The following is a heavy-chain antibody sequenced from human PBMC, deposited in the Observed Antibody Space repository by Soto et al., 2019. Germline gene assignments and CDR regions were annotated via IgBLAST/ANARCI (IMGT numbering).Heavy chain of an antibody. CDR2: INPNSGGT. CDR3: ATPSVFGVVYGMDV. Sequence: QVQLVQSGAEVKKPGASVKVSCKASGYTFTGYYMHWVRQAPGQGLEWMGWINPNSGGTNYAQKFQGRVTMTRDTSIITAYMEVSRLRSDDTAVYYCATPSVFGVVYGMDVWGQGTTVTVSS. J-gene: IGHJ6*02. D-gene: IGHD3-3*01. V-gene: IGHV1-2*02. CDR1: GYTFTGYY.